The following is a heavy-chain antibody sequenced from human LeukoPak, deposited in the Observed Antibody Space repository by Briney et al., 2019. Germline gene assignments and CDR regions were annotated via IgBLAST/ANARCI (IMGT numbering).Heavy chain of an antibody. Sequence: PGGSLSLSCAASGFTVSSNYMSWVRQAPGKGLEWVSVIYSGGSTYYADSVKGRFTISRDNSKNTLYLQMNSLRAEDAAVYYCARDSGSYSYDYWGQGTLVTVSS. D-gene: IGHD1-26*01. V-gene: IGHV3-66*02. CDR1: GFTVSSNY. J-gene: IGHJ4*02. CDR3: ARDSGSYSYDY. CDR2: IYSGGST.